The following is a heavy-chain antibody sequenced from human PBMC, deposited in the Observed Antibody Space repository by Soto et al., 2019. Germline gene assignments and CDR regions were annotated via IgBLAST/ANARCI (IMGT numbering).Heavy chain of an antibody. D-gene: IGHD3-16*01. CDR3: ARHAAYDSVWGKSDGSDY. V-gene: IGHV4-39*01. J-gene: IGHJ4*02. CDR2: IYYSGST. CDR1: GGSISSSSYY. Sequence: NPSETLSLTCTVSGGSISSSSYYWGWIRQPPGKGLEWIGSIYYSGSTYYNPSLKSRVTISVDTSKNQFSLKLSSVTPADTAVYYCARHAAYDSVWGKSDGSDYWGQGTLVTVSS.